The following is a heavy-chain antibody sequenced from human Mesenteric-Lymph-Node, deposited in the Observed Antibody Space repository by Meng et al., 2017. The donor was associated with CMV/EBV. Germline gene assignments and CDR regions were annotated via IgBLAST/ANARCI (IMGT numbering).Heavy chain of an antibody. V-gene: IGHV4-39*01. CDR2: IYYSGST. CDR3: ATRLGSSGWYTPFD. D-gene: IGHD6-19*01. Sequence: GSLRLSCTVSGGSISSSSYYWGWIRQPPGKGLEWIGSIYYSGSTYYNPSLKSRVTISVDTSKNQFSLKLGSVTAADTAVYYCATRLGSSGWYTPFDWGQGTLVTVSS. J-gene: IGHJ4*02. CDR1: GGSISSSSYY.